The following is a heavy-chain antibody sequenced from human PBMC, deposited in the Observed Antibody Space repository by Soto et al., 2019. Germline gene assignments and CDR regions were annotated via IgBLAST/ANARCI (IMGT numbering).Heavy chain of an antibody. CDR1: GYTFSSYD. Sequence: VASVKVSCKTSGYTFSSYDINWVRQAPGKGLEWMGWVSGHTGHTNYAQKFQGRLTMTKDTSTTTAYMELRSPTSDDTAVYYCARQNQVGSNCFDPWGRGTLVTVSS. V-gene: IGHV1-18*01. D-gene: IGHD1-26*01. CDR3: ARQNQVGSNCFDP. J-gene: IGHJ5*02. CDR2: VSGHTGHT.